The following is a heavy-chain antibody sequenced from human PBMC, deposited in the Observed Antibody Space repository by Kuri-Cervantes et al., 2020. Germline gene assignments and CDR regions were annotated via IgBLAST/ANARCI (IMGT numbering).Heavy chain of an antibody. V-gene: IGHV4-39*01. J-gene: IGHJ5*02. CDR1: GGSISSSSYY. CDR3: ARNAAEYCGGDCYHFEWFDP. Sequence: SETLSLTCTVSGGSISSSSYYWGWIRQPPGKGLEWIGSIYYSGSTYYNPSLKSRVTISVDTSKNQFSLKLSSVTAADTAVYYCARNAAEYCGGDCYHFEWFDPWGQGTLVTVSS. D-gene: IGHD2-21*01. CDR2: IYYSGST.